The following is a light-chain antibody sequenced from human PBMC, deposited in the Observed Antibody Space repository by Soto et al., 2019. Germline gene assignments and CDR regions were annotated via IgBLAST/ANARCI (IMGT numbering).Light chain of an antibody. J-gene: IGKJ1*01. V-gene: IGKV1-5*01. CDR3: QQYNSYS. Sequence: DIHMTQSSSTLPASVVDRVTITCRASQSISNWLAWYQKKPGTAPKVLIYHASNLQSGVPSRFSGSGSGTEFTLTISSMQPDDFATYYCQQYNSYSFGQGTQVDIK. CDR1: QSISNW. CDR2: HAS.